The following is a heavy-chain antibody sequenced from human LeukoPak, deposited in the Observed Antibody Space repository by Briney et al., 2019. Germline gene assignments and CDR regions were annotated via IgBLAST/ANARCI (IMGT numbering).Heavy chain of an antibody. Sequence: SETLSLTCTVSGGSISSSSYYWGWIRQPPGKGLEWIGSIYYSGSTYYNPSLKSRVTISVDTSKNQFSLKLSSVTAADTAAYYCATDYGDRDAFDIWGQGTMVPVSS. D-gene: IGHD4-17*01. CDR3: ATDYGDRDAFDI. V-gene: IGHV4-39*01. CDR1: GGSISSSSYY. J-gene: IGHJ3*02. CDR2: IYYSGST.